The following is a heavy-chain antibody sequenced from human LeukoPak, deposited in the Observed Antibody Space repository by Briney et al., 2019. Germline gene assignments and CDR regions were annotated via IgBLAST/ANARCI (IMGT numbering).Heavy chain of an antibody. CDR1: GGSISSDGYY. Sequence: SETLSLTCTVSGGSISSDGYYWSWIRQHPGKGLEWIWYIYYSGSTYYNPPLKSRVTISVDTSKNQFSLKLSSVTAADTAVYYCARVNCSGGSCYLGYWGQGTMVTVSS. D-gene: IGHD2-15*01. CDR3: ARVNCSGGSCYLGY. J-gene: IGHJ4*02. V-gene: IGHV4-31*03. CDR2: IYYSGST.